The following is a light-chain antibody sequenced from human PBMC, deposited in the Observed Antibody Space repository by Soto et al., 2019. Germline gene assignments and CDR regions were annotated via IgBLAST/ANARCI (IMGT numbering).Light chain of an antibody. V-gene: IGKV1-27*01. CDR3: QQYNSLPWT. J-gene: IGKJ1*01. CDR2: AAS. Sequence: DIQMTQSPSSLSRSVGDRVTIXCRASQSISNYLAWYQQKPGKVPKLLIYAASTLQSGVPSRFSGSGSGTEFTLTISSLQPEDFATYYCQQYNSLPWTFGQGTKVDIK. CDR1: QSISNY.